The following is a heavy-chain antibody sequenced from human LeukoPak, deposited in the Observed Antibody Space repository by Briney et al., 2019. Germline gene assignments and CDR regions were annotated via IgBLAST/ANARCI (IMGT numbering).Heavy chain of an antibody. Sequence: ASVKVSCKASGFTFTNSAIQWVRQARGQRLEWIGWIVVGGGKTNYAQKFQERVTNSRDMSTSTAYMELSSLRYDDTAVYYCAADDLTRVYWGLGTLITVSS. D-gene: IGHD3-16*01. V-gene: IGHV1-58*02. CDR1: GFTFTNSA. CDR3: AADDLTRVY. CDR2: IVVGGGKT. J-gene: IGHJ4*02.